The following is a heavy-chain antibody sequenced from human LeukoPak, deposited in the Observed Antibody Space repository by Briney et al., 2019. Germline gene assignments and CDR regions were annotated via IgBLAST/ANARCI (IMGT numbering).Heavy chain of an antibody. CDR2: ISGSGGST. CDR1: GFTFSSYA. CDR3: AKGGGSGWYADFDY. V-gene: IGHV3-23*01. Sequence: GGSLRLSCAASGFTFSSYAMSWVRQAPGKVLEWVSAISGSGGSTYYADSVKGRFTISRDNSKNTLYLQMNSLRAEDTAVYYCAKGGGSGWYADFDYWGKGTLVTVSS. J-gene: IGHJ4*02. D-gene: IGHD6-19*01.